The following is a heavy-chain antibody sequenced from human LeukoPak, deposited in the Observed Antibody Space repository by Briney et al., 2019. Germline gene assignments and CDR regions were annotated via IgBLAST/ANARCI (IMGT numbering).Heavy chain of an antibody. J-gene: IGHJ4*02. D-gene: IGHD7-27*01. CDR1: GGSISSYY. V-gene: IGHV4-59*01. Sequence: PSETLSLTCTGSGGSISSYYWSWIRQPPGKGLEWIGYIYYSGSTNYNPSLKSRVTISVDTSKNQFSLKLSSGTAADTAVYYCARGWGPYKDYWGQGTLVTVSS. CDR2: IYYSGST. CDR3: ARGWGPYKDY.